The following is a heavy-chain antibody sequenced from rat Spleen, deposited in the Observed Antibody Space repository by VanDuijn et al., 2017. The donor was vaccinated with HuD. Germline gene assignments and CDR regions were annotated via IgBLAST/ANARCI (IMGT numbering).Heavy chain of an antibody. V-gene: IGHV5-17*01. CDR3: ARHYYDGSYLDY. J-gene: IGHJ2*01. CDR2: IIYDGSST. D-gene: IGHD1-12*02. CDR1: GFTFSDYA. Sequence: EVQLVESGGGLVQPGRSLKLSCAASGFTFSDYAMAWVRQAPKKGLEWVATIIYDGSSTYYRDSVKGRFTISRENAKSTLYLQMDSLRSEDTATYYCARHYYDGSYLDYWGQGVMVTVSS.